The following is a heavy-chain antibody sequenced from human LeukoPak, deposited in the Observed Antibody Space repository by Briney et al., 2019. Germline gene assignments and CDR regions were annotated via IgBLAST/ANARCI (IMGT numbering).Heavy chain of an antibody. V-gene: IGHV4-4*02. D-gene: IGHD2-15*01. CDR2: IYHSGST. CDR1: GGSISSSNW. Sequence: SGTLSLTCAVSGGSISSSNWWSWVRQPPGKGLEWIGEIYHSGSTNYNPSLKSRVTVSVDKSKNQFSLKLSSVTAADTAVYYCARRGYCSGGSCYFLGAFDIWGQGTMVTVSS. CDR3: ARRGYCSGGSCYFLGAFDI. J-gene: IGHJ3*02.